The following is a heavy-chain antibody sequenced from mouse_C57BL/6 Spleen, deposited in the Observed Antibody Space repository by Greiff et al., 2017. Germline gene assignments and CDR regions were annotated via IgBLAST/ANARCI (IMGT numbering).Heavy chain of an antibody. D-gene: IGHD1-1*01. Sequence: EVKLQQSGPELVKPGASVKISCKASGYTFTDYYMNWVKQSHGKSLEWIGDINPNNGGTSYNQKFKGKATLTVDKSSSTAYMELRSLTSEDSAVYYCAREERDGSSWFAYWGQGTLVTVSA. CDR2: INPNNGGT. CDR3: AREERDGSSWFAY. CDR1: GYTFTDYY. V-gene: IGHV1-26*01. J-gene: IGHJ3*01.